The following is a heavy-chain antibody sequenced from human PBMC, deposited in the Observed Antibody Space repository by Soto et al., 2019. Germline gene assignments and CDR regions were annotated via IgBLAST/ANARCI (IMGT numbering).Heavy chain of an antibody. CDR1: GFTFSSYA. D-gene: IGHD6-19*01. J-gene: IGHJ5*02. Sequence: GGSLRLSCAASGFTFSSYAMSWVRQAPGKGLEWVSAISGSGGSTYYADSVKGRFTISRDNSKNTLYLQMNSLRAEDTAVYYCAKTPSAVLMGGWYHWGQGTLVTVSS. CDR3: AKTPSAVLMGGWYH. CDR2: ISGSGGST. V-gene: IGHV3-23*01.